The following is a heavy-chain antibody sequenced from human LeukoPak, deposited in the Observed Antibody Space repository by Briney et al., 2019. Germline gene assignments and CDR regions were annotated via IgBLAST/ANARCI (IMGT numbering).Heavy chain of an antibody. J-gene: IGHJ4*02. D-gene: IGHD2-15*01. Sequence: SETLSLTCSISGVSISRSFYYWGWLRQPPGTRLEWIGNVYYSGGTHYNPSLKSRLTISMDTSKNQCFLKLNSVTPSYTAVYYCARVPLFSGHYDNWGQGTLVIVSS. CDR3: ARVPLFSGHYDN. CDR1: GVSISRSFYY. CDR2: VYYSGGT. V-gene: IGHV4-39*07.